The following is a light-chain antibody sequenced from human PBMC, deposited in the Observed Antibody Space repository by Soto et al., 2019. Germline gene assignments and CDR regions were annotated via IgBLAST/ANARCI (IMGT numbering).Light chain of an antibody. CDR1: QSVSSSY. CDR2: GAS. CDR3: QQNGSFPQS. J-gene: IGKJ1*01. V-gene: IGKV3-20*01. Sequence: EIVLTQSPGTLSLSPGERATLSCRASQSVSSSYLAWYQQKPGQAPRLLIYGASHRATGIPDRFSGSGSGTDFTLTISRVEPEYFGVYSWQQNGSFPQSFGQATDADIK.